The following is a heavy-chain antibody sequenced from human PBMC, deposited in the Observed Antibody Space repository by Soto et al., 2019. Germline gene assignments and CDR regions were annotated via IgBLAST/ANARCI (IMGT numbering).Heavy chain of an antibody. V-gene: IGHV3-30*18. D-gene: IGHD6-13*01. J-gene: IGHJ4*02. Sequence: PGGSLRLACAASGFTFSDYGMHWVRQAPGKGLEWVAVISYDGSNEYYADSVKGRFTISRDNSKNTLYLQMNSLRAEDTALYYCAKGGLQLVWYSFDYWGQGTLDTVSS. CDR1: GFTFSDYG. CDR3: AKGGLQLVWYSFDY. CDR2: ISYDGSNE.